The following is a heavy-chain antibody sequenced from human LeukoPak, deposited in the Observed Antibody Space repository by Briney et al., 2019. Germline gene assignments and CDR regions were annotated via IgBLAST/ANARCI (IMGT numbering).Heavy chain of an antibody. CDR1: GGSISGYY. V-gene: IGHV4-59*08. CDR3: ARRVVGASIRSRAFDI. Sequence: PSETLSLTCTVSGGSISGYYWSWIRQPPGKGLEWIGYIYYSGSTNYNPSLKSRVTISVDTSKNQFSLKLSSVTAADTAVYYCARRVVGASIRSRAFDIWGQGTMVTVSS. D-gene: IGHD1-26*01. CDR2: IYYSGST. J-gene: IGHJ3*02.